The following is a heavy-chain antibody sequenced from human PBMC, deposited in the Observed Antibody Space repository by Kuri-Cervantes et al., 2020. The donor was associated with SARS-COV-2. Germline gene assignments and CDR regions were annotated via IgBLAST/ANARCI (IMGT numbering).Heavy chain of an antibody. V-gene: IGHV3-30*18. D-gene: IGHD2-21*01. Sequence: GESLKISCTASGFTFSNYGMHWVRQAPGKGLEWVALITFDGSEHFYADSVRGRFFISRDSSRKTVFLHMNSLSTEDTAIYYCAKDRAGVHDFWGQGTLVTVSS. CDR1: GFTFSNYG. CDR2: ITFDGSEH. CDR3: AKDRAGVHDF. J-gene: IGHJ4*02.